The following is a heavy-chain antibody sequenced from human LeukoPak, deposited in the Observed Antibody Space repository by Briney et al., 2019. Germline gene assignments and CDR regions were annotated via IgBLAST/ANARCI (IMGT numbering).Heavy chain of an antibody. Sequence: SETLSLTRAVYGGSFSGYYWSWIRQPPGKGLEWIGEINHSGSTNYNPSLKSRVTISVDTSKNQFSLRLSSVTAADTAVYYCARELRYCSSTSCTTDLGAFDIWGQGTMVTVSS. D-gene: IGHD2-2*01. V-gene: IGHV4-34*01. CDR2: INHSGST. CDR3: ARELRYCSSTSCTTDLGAFDI. CDR1: GGSFSGYY. J-gene: IGHJ3*02.